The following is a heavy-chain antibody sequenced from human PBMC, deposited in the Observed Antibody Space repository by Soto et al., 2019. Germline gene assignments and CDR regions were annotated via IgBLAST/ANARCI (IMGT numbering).Heavy chain of an antibody. CDR2: INAGNGNT. V-gene: IGHV1-3*01. D-gene: IGHD1-26*01. CDR3: ARGGSLYWYFDP. CDR1: GYTFTNYA. Sequence: KVSCKASGYTFTNYAMHWVRQAPGQRLEWMGWINAGNGNTKYSQKFQGRVTITRDTSASTAYMELSSLRSEDTAVYYCARGGSLYWYFDPWGRGTLVTVSS. J-gene: IGHJ2*01.